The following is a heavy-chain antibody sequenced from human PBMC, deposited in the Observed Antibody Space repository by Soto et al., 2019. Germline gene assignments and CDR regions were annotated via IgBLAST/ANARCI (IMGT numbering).Heavy chain of an antibody. D-gene: IGHD3-22*01. V-gene: IGHV4-31*03. J-gene: IGHJ4*02. CDR1: GGSICSGGYY. CDR3: ARVPVVYYDSSGYYHFDY. Sequence: SETLSLTCTVSGGSICSGGYYWSCIRQHPGKGLEWIGYIYYSGSTYYNPSLKSRVTISVDTSKNQFSLKLSSVTAADTAVYYCARVPVVYYDSSGYYHFDYWGQGTLVTVSS. CDR2: IYYSGST.